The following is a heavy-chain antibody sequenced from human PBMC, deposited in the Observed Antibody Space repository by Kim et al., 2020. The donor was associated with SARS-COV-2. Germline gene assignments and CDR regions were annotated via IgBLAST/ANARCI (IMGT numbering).Heavy chain of an antibody. V-gene: IGHV1-18*04. D-gene: IGHD6-13*01. CDR2: ISAYNGNT. J-gene: IGHJ6*02. Sequence: ASVKVSCKASGYTFTSYGISWVRQAPGQGLEWMGWISAYNGNTNYAQKLQGRVTMTTDTSTSTAYMELRSLRSDDTAVYYCARSAAGTDYYYYGMDVWGQGTTVTVSS. CDR3: ARSAAGTDYYYYGMDV. CDR1: GYTFTSYG.